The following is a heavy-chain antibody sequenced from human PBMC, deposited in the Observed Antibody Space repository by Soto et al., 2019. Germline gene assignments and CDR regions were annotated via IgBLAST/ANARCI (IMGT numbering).Heavy chain of an antibody. CDR3: ARSEAAAGDFDY. CDR1: GDSVSDSYW. J-gene: IGHJ4*02. Sequence: SETLSLTCTVSGDSVSDSYWCNWVRQPPGKGLEWIGEISHSETTDYSPSLKSRVTISLDKSKNQFSLKMSSVTAADTAVYYCARSEAAAGDFDYWGQGALVTVSS. D-gene: IGHD6-13*01. V-gene: IGHV4-4*02. CDR2: ISHSETT.